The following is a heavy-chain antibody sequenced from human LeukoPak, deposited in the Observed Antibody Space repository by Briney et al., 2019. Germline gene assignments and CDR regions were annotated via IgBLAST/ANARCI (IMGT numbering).Heavy chain of an antibody. J-gene: IGHJ4*02. CDR2: LSGSGGGT. CDR1: GFTFSSYS. CDR3: AKRGVVIRVFLVGFHKEAYYFDS. D-gene: IGHD3-10*01. V-gene: IGHV3-23*01. Sequence: GGSLRLSCAASGFTFSSYSMTWVRQAPGKGLEWVAGLSGSGGGTNYADSVQGRFTISRDNPKNTLYLQMNSLRAEDTAVYFCAKRGVVIRVFLVGFHKEAYYFDSWGQGALVTVSS.